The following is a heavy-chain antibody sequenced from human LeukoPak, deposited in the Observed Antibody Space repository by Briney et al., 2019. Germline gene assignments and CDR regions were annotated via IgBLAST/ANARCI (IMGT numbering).Heavy chain of an antibody. D-gene: IGHD1-26*01. CDR1: GGSISSYY. J-gene: IGHJ5*02. CDR2: IYYSGST. CDR3: AGLSGSRFDP. V-gene: IGHV4-59*08. Sequence: SETLSLTCTVSGGSISSYYWSWIRQPPGKGLEWIGYIYYSGSTNYNPSLKSRVTISVDTSKNQFSLKLSSVTAADTAVYYRAGLSGSRFDPWGQGTLVTVSS.